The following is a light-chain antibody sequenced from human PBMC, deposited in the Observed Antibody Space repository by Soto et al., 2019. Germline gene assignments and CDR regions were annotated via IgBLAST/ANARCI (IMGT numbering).Light chain of an antibody. CDR1: SSDVGGYNY. J-gene: IGLJ2*01. CDR2: EVT. V-gene: IGLV2-8*01. Sequence: QSVLTQPPSASESLGQSVTISCTGTSSDVGGYNYVSWHQQHPGKAPKVMIYEVTKRPPGVPDRFSGSKSGNTASLTVSGLQAEDEADYYCSSFAGGGNPVLLGGGTKVTVL. CDR3: SSFAGGGNPVL.